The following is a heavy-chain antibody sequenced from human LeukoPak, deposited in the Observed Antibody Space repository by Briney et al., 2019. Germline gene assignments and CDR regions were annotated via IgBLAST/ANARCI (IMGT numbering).Heavy chain of an antibody. CDR1: GGSISSGSYY. CDR2: IYYSGST. V-gene: IGHV4-61*01. J-gene: IGHJ5*02. D-gene: IGHD2-2*01. CDR3: AREGGGSTSGYWFDP. Sequence: PSETLSLTCTVSGGSISSGSYYWSWIRQPPGKGLEWIGYIYYSGSTNYNPSLKSRVTISVDTSKNQFSLKLSSVTAADTAVYYCAREGGGSTSGYWFDPWGQGTLVTVSS.